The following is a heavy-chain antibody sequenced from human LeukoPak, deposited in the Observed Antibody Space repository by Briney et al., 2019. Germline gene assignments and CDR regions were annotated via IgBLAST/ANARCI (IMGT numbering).Heavy chain of an antibody. Sequence: PGGSLRLSCSASGFTFSSSWTHWVRQAPGKGLVWVSRINNDGNNRNYADSVKGRFTISRDNAKNALYLQMDNLRAEDAAVYYCARPQDGYNGFDCWGQGTLVTVSS. CDR2: INNDGNNR. V-gene: IGHV3-74*01. J-gene: IGHJ4*02. CDR1: GFTFSSSW. D-gene: IGHD5-24*01. CDR3: ARPQDGYNGFDC.